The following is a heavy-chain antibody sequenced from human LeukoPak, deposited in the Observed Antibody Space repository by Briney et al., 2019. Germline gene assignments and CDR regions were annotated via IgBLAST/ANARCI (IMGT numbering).Heavy chain of an antibody. CDR1: GYTFTGYY. CDR2: INPNSGGT. D-gene: IGHD6-19*01. Sequence: GASVKVSCKASGYTFTGYYMHWVRQAPGQGLEWMGWINPNSGGTNYAQKFQGRVTITRDTSISTAYMELSRLRSDDTAVYYCARGPYIRSSGWYGGDYWGQGTLVTVSS. V-gene: IGHV1-2*02. J-gene: IGHJ4*02. CDR3: ARGPYIRSSGWYGGDY.